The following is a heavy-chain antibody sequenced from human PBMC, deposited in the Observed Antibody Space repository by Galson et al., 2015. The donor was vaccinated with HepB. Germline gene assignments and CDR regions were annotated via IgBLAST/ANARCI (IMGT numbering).Heavy chain of an antibody. CDR3: ARVRTLATLDY. Sequence: ETLSLTCNVSGASISASYWTWIRQPPGKGLEWLGYIFHSGSTTHNPSLKSRVTISVDTSENQFSLRLTSLTAADTAVYYCARVRTLATLDYWGQGALVTVSS. CDR1: GASISASY. V-gene: IGHV4-59*01. D-gene: IGHD5-24*01. J-gene: IGHJ4*02. CDR2: IFHSGST.